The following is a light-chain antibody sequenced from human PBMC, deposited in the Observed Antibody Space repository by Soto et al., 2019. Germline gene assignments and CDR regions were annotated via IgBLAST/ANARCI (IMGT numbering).Light chain of an antibody. CDR2: KAS. Sequence: DIQMTQSPSTLSPSLVDRVTITCRASQSISSWLAWYQQKPGKAPKLLIYKASTLKSGVPSRFSGSGSGTEFTLTISSLQPDDFATYYCQHYNSYSEAFGQGTKVDIK. CDR1: QSISSW. CDR3: QHYNSYSEA. V-gene: IGKV1-5*03. J-gene: IGKJ1*01.